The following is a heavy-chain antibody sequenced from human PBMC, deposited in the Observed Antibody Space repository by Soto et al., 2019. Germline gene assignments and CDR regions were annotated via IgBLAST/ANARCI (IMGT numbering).Heavy chain of an antibody. CDR1: VDSVSSNNIA. J-gene: IGHJ4*02. Sequence: QVQLQQSGPGLVKPSQTLSLTCAVSVDSVSSNNIAWNWLRQSPWRGLEWLGRTYDRSKWDNEYAVSVRSRITTNIDTSEHQFSLQLNSVSPEDTAVYYCASGRWSTFDYWGQGAQVTVSS. V-gene: IGHV6-1*01. D-gene: IGHD2-15*01. CDR3: ASGRWSTFDY. CDR2: TYDRSKWDN.